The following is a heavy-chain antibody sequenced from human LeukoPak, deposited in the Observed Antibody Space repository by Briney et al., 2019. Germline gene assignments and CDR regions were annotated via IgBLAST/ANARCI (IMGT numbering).Heavy chain of an antibody. J-gene: IGHJ3*02. CDR2: IIPILGIA. CDR1: GGTFSSYA. Sequence: GSSVKVSCKASGGTFSSYAISWVRQAPGQGLEWMGRIIPILGIANYAQKFQGRVTITADKSTSTAYMELSSLRSEDTAVYYCARDGGDLAALAAFDIWGQGTMVIVSS. D-gene: IGHD6-6*01. CDR3: ARDGGDLAALAAFDI. V-gene: IGHV1-69*04.